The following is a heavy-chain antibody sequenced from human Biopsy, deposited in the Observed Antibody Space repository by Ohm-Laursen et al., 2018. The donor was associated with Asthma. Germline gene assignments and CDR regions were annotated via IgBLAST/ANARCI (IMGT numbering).Heavy chain of an antibody. V-gene: IGHV3-53*01. Sequence: SLRLSCAASGFAVSRDYMFWVRQAPGKGLEWVSVIYSGGTSHTADSVRGRFTISRDYSKHTMYLHMNSLRGDDTAIYYCGKDSSEVEAADEYWGQGTLVTVSS. J-gene: IGHJ4*02. CDR3: GKDSSEVEAADEY. D-gene: IGHD2-15*01. CDR1: GFAVSRDY. CDR2: IYSGGTS.